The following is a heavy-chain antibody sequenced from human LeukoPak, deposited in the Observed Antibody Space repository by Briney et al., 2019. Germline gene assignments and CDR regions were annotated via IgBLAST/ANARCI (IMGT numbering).Heavy chain of an antibody. CDR3: ARAYDSSGYSSALDY. V-gene: IGHV4-59*01. J-gene: IGHJ4*02. CDR1: GGSISSYY. CDR2: IYYSGST. D-gene: IGHD3-22*01. Sequence: PSETLSLTCTVSGGSISSYYWSWIRQPPGKGLEWIGYIYYSGSTNYNPSLKSRVTISVDTSKNQFSLKLSSVTAADTAVYYCARAYDSSGYSSALDYWGQGTLVTVSS.